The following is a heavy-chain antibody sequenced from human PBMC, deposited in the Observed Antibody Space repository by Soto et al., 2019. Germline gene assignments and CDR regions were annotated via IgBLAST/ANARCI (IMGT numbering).Heavy chain of an antibody. J-gene: IGHJ4*02. CDR1: GGSISSYY. CDR3: AREYCSGRSCYEDY. D-gene: IGHD2-15*01. V-gene: IGHV4-59*01. Sequence: PSETLSLTCTVSGGSISSYYWSWIRQPPGKGLEWIGYIYYSGSTNYNPSLKSRVTISVDTSKNQFSLKLSSVTAADTAVYYCAREYCSGRSCYEDYWGQGTLVTVSS. CDR2: IYYSGST.